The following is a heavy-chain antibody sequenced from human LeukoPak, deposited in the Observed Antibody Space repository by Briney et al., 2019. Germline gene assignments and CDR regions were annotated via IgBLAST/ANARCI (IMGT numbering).Heavy chain of an antibody. CDR2: IYYGGST. V-gene: IGHV4-59*08. J-gene: IGHJ6*03. Sequence: SGTLSLTCTVSGGSISSYCWSWIRQTPGKGLEWIGYIYYGGSTNYNPSLKSRVTISVDTSENQFSLKLSSVTAADTAVYYCARHPDYYMDVWGKGTTVTVSS. CDR1: GGSISSYC. CDR3: ARHPDYYMDV.